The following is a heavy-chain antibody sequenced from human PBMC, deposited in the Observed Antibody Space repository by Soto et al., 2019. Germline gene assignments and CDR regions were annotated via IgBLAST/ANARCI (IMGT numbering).Heavy chain of an antibody. D-gene: IGHD5-12*01. CDR1: GYTFTSYA. CDR2: INAGNGNT. V-gene: IGHV1-3*01. Sequence: QVQLVQSGAEVKKPGASVKVSCKASGYTFTSYAMHWVRQAPGQRLEWMGWINAGNGNTKYSQKFQGRVTITRDTSASTAYMELSSLRSEDTAVYYCARGDIVAPNFDYWGQGTLVTVSS. CDR3: ARGDIVAPNFDY. J-gene: IGHJ4*02.